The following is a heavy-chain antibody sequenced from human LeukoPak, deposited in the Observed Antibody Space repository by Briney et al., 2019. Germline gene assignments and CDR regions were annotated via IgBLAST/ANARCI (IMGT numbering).Heavy chain of an antibody. D-gene: IGHD5-24*01. J-gene: IGHJ4*02. CDR3: AGRDVYDSAF. CDR2: ITPSGSTI. V-gene: IGHV3-11*01. CDR1: GLTFSGYY. Sequence: PGGSLRLSCAASGLTFSGYYMSWVRQAPGKGLEWVSYITPSGSTIYYADSVKGRFTISRDNAKNSLYLQMNSLRAEDTAVYFCAGRDVYDSAFWGQGTLVTVSS.